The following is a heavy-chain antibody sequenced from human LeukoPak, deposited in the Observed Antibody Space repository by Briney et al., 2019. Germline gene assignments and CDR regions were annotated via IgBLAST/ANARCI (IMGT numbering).Heavy chain of an antibody. CDR1: GYTFTSYG. J-gene: IGHJ4*02. D-gene: IGHD1-26*01. CDR3: ATLKRGELLRGGGVDY. Sequence: ASVKVSCKASGYTFTSYGISWVRQAPGQGLEWMGWISAYNGNTNYAQKLQGRVTMTTDTSTSTAYMELRSLRSDDTAVYYCATLKRGELLRGGGVDYWGQGTLVTVSS. V-gene: IGHV1-18*01. CDR2: ISAYNGNT.